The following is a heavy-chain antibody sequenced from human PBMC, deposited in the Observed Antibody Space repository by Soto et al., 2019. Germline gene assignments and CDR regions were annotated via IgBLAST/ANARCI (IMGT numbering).Heavy chain of an antibody. CDR3: TRGVPAAIDGMVHRDY. CDR2: IKSKTDGGTT. D-gene: IGHD2-2*02. V-gene: IGHV3-15*01. J-gene: IGHJ4*02. Sequence: EVQLVESGGGLVKPGGSLRLSCAASGFTFSNAWMSWVRQAPGKGLEWVGRIKSKTDGGTTDYAAPVKGRFTISRDDSKNTLYLQMNSLKTEDTAVYYCTRGVPAAIDGMVHRDYWGQGTLVTVSS. CDR1: GFTFSNAW.